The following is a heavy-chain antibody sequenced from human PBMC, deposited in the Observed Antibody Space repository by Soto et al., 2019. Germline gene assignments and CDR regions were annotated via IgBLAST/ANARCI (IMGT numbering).Heavy chain of an antibody. CDR3: ARDFHSGYDQSAFAI. V-gene: IGHV4-59*01. CDR2: IYYSGSA. D-gene: IGHD5-12*01. Sequence: SENLSLSCTVSGGSISSYYWSWIRQPPGKGLEWIGYIYYSGSANYNPSLKSRVTISVDTSKNQFSLKLSSVTAADTAVYYCARDFHSGYDQSAFAIWSQGTMVTVSS. J-gene: IGHJ3*02. CDR1: GGSISSYY.